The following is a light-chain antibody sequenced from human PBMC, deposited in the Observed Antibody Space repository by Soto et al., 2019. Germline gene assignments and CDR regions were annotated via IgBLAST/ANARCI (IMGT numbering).Light chain of an antibody. J-gene: IGKJ5*01. V-gene: IGKV3-11*01. CDR1: QSVNSY. Sequence: EIVLTQSPATLSLSPGERATLSCRASQSVNSYLAWYQQKVGQAPRLLIYGASNRATGIPARFSGSGSGTDFTLTISSLEPEDFAVYYCQQRSNWPPKITFGQGTRLAIK. CDR2: GAS. CDR3: QQRSNWPPKIT.